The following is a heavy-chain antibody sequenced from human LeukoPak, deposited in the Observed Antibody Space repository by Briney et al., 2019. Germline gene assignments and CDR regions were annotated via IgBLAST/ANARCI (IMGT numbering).Heavy chain of an antibody. D-gene: IGHD1-26*01. CDR3: ARAGGRYEDAFDI. Sequence: ASVKVSCKGSGYTFTSYAMHWVRQAPGQRLEWMGWINACNGNTKYSQKFQGRVTITRDTSASTAYMELSSLRSEDTAVYYCARAGGRYEDAFDIWGQGTMVTVSS. V-gene: IGHV1-3*01. J-gene: IGHJ3*02. CDR2: INACNGNT. CDR1: GYTFTSYA.